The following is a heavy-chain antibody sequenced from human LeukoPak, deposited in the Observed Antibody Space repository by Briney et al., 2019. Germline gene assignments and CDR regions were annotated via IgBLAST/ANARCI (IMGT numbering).Heavy chain of an antibody. CDR2: IYPGDSDT. CDR3: ARLGPYDSGSYRPFDY. D-gene: IGHD3-10*01. J-gene: IGHJ4*02. CDR1: GYIFTIYW. Sequence: PGESLKISCKVSGYIFTIYWIGWVRQMPGKGLEWMGIIYPGDSDTRYSPSFQGQVTISADKSISTAYLEWSSLKASDTAMYYCARLGPYDSGSYRPFDYWGQGTLVTVSS. V-gene: IGHV5-51*01.